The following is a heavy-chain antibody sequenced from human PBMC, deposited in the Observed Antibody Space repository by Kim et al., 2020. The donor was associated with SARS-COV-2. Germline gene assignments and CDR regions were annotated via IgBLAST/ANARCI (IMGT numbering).Heavy chain of an antibody. CDR2: ISYDGSNK. J-gene: IGHJ4*02. Sequence: GGSLRLSCAASGFTFSSYGMHWVRQAPGKGLEWVAVISYDGSNKYYADSVKGRFTISRDNSKNTLYLQMNSLRAEDTAVYYCAKSLRGGATMIDYWGQGTLVTVSS. D-gene: IGHD1-26*01. CDR3: AKSLRGGATMIDY. V-gene: IGHV3-30*18. CDR1: GFTFSSYG.